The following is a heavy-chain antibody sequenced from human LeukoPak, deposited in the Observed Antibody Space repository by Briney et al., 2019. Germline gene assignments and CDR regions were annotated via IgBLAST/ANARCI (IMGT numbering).Heavy chain of an antibody. J-gene: IGHJ4*02. D-gene: IGHD6-19*01. Sequence: PSEALSLTCTVSGGSISSSSYYWGWIRQPPGKGLEWIGSIYYSGSTYYNPSLKSRVTISVDTSKNQFSLKLSSVTATDTAVYYCARGRAVAEYWGQGTLVTVSS. CDR3: ARGRAVAEY. CDR2: IYYSGST. CDR1: GGSISSSSYY. V-gene: IGHV4-39*07.